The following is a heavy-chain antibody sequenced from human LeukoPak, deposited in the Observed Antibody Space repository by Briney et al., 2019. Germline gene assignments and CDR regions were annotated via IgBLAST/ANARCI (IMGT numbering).Heavy chain of an antibody. CDR2: IRYDGSNK. D-gene: IGHD3-10*01. V-gene: IGHV3-30*02. Sequence: GGSLRLSCAASGFTFSSYGMHWVRQAPGKGLEWVAFIRYDGSNKYYADSVKGRFTSSRDNSKKTMYLQMKSLRAEEKAVYYCAKDYSKTSYYGSGTYYRHNWFDPWGQGTLVTVSS. CDR3: AKDYSKTSYYGSGTYYRHNWFDP. CDR1: GFTFSSYG. J-gene: IGHJ5*02.